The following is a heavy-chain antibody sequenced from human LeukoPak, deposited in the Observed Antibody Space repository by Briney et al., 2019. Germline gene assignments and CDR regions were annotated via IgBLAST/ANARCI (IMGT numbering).Heavy chain of an antibody. D-gene: IGHD3-22*01. Sequence: ASVKVSCKASGYTFTIYGISWVRQAPAQGLEWMGWISAYNGNTNYAQKLQGRVTMTTDTAKSTAYMELRSLRSDDTAVYYCARSPRYYDSSGYYSTSLTSRRYYFDYWGQGTLVTVSS. CDR1: GYTFTIYG. CDR2: ISAYNGNT. CDR3: ARSPRYYDSSGYYSTSLTSRRYYFDY. V-gene: IGHV1-18*01. J-gene: IGHJ4*02.